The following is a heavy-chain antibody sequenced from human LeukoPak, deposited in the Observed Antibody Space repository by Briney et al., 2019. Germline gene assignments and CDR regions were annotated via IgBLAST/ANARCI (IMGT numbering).Heavy chain of an antibody. CDR2: IYDGGTT. V-gene: IGHV4-59*08. CDR3: ARHWDS. J-gene: IGHJ4*02. CDR1: GGSSSTYY. Sequence: PSETLSLTCTVSGGSSSTYYWSWIRQPPGKGLEWIGYIYDGGTTNYNPSLKSRVIIPVDTSKNQLSLKLSSLTAADTAVYYCARHWDSWGQGTLVTVSS.